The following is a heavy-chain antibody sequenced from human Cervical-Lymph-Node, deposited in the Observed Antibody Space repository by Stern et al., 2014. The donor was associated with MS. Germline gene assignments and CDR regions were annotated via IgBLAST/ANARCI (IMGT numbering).Heavy chain of an antibody. CDR1: GFTFSSYG. CDR2: ISYDGSNE. J-gene: IGHJ6*02. Sequence: VQLVQSGGGVVQPGRSLRLSCAASGFTFSSYGMHWVRQAPGKGLEWVAVISYDGSNEYYADSVKGRFTISRDNSINTLYLQMNSLRAEDTAVYYCAKGDQYGSGKYYYYGMDVWGQGTTVTVSS. D-gene: IGHD3-10*01. V-gene: IGHV3-30*18. CDR3: AKGDQYGSGKYYYYGMDV.